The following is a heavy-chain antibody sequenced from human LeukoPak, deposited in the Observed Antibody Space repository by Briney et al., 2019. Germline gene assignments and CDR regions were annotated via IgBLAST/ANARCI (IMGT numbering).Heavy chain of an antibody. V-gene: IGHV5-51*01. CDR3: ALAILPTFWSGYYTDYYMDV. CDR2: IYPGDSDT. J-gene: IGHJ6*03. Sequence: GESLQISCKGSGYSFTSYWIGWVRQMPGKGLEWVGIIYPGDSDTRYSPSFQGQVTISADKSISTAYLQWSSLKASDTAMYYCALAILPTFWSGYYTDYYMDVWGKGTTVTVSS. D-gene: IGHD3-3*01. CDR1: GYSFTSYW.